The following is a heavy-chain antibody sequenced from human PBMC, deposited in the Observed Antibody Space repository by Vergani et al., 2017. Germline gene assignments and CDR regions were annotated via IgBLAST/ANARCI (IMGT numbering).Heavy chain of an antibody. D-gene: IGHD2-2*01. CDR3: ANVPPKNLGYCSNTSCYRDY. J-gene: IGHJ4*02. CDR2: IFPSGNS. V-gene: IGHV4-30-2*01. Sequence: QLQLQESGSGLVKPSQTLSLICAVSGDPITNGGFSRNWIRHPPGKGPEWIGYIFPSGNSDYNPSPKNRVSISLDKSKNQSSLWVNSVTAADTAVYYCANVPPKNLGYCSNTSCYRDYWGQGTLVTVSS. CDR1: GDPITNGGFS.